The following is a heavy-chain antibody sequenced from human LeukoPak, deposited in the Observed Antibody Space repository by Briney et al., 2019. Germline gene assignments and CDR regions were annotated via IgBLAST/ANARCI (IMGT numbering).Heavy chain of an antibody. CDR2: ISGSGGST. J-gene: IGHJ4*02. Sequence: GGSLRLSCAASGFTFSSYAMSWVRQAPGKGLEWVSAISGSGGSTYYADSVKGRFTISRDNSKNTLYLQMNSLRAEDTAVYYCAKSVGYCSSTSCPSPFDYWGQGTLVTVSS. CDR1: GFTFSSYA. V-gene: IGHV3-23*01. CDR3: AKSVGYCSSTSCPSPFDY. D-gene: IGHD2-2*01.